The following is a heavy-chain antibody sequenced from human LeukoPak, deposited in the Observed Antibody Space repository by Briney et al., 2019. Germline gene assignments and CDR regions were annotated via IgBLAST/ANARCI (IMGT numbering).Heavy chain of an antibody. CDR1: GGSISSSSYY. V-gene: IGHV4-39*07. D-gene: IGHD2-2*01. J-gene: IGHJ5*02. CDR2: IYYSGST. CDR3: ARDRPIGSCSSTSCYRTNWFDP. Sequence: ASETLSLTCTVSGGSISSSSYYWGWIRQPPGKGLEWIGSIYYSGSTYYNPSLKSRVTISVDTSKNQFSLKLSSVTAADTAVYYCARDRPIGSCSSTSCYRTNWFDPWGQGTLVTVSS.